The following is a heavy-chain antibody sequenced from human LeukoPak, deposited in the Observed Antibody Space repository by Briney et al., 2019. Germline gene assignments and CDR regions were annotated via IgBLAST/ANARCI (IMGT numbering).Heavy chain of an antibody. CDR1: GFTVSSNY. CDR3: ARGGPIWFGELSL. Sequence: PGGSLRLSCAASGFTVSSNYMSWVRQAPGKGLEWVSVIYSGGSTYYADSVKGRFTISRDNSKNTLYLQMNSLRAEDTAVYYCARGGPIWFGELSLWGQGTLVTVSS. CDR2: IYSGGST. V-gene: IGHV3-53*01. D-gene: IGHD3-10*01. J-gene: IGHJ4*02.